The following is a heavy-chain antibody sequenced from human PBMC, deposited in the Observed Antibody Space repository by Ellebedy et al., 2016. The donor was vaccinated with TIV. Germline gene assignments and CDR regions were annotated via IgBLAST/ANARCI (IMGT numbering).Heavy chain of an antibody. J-gene: IGHJ4*02. D-gene: IGHD3-9*01. V-gene: IGHV4-59*01. CDR2: IYYSGST. Sequence: SETLSLXCTVSGGSISRDYWSWIRQSPGKGLEWIGYIYYSGSTNYNPSLKSRVTISVDTSKNQFSLRVSSVTAADTAVYYCARLTLSPASGQFDYWGQGTLVTVSS. CDR3: ARLTLSPASGQFDY. CDR1: GGSISRDY.